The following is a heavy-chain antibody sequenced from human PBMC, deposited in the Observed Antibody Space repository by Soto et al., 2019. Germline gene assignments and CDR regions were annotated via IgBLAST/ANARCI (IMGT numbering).Heavy chain of an antibody. D-gene: IGHD2-21*01. V-gene: IGHV4-59*01. CDR1: GGSISSYY. CDR2: IYYSGST. CDR3: AREVYVLSSPIWDV. J-gene: IGHJ6*02. Sequence: SETLSLTCTVSGGSISSYYWSWIRQPPGKGLEWIGYIYYSGSTNYNPSLKSRVTISVDTSKNQFSLKLSSVTAADTAVYYCAREVYVLSSPIWDVWGQGTTVTVSS.